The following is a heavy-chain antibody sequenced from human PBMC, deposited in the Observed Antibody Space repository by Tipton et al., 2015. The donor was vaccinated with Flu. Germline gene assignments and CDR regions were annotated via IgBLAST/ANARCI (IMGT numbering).Heavy chain of an antibody. CDR2: INHSGST. V-gene: IGHV4-34*01. CDR1: GGSFSGYY. CDR3: ARVFRYSTYYYGMDV. D-gene: IGHD5-18*01. Sequence: TLSLTCAVYGGSFSGYYWSWIRQPPGKGLEWIGEINHSGSTNYNPSLKSRVTISVDTSKNQFSLKLGSVTAADTAVYYCARVFRYSTYYYGMDVWGQGTTVTVSS. J-gene: IGHJ6*02.